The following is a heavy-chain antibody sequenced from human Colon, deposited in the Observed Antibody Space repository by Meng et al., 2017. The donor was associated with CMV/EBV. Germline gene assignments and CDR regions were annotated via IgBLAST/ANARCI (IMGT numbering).Heavy chain of an antibody. CDR3: VRDDVEIQTNPSFDL. V-gene: IGHV3-21*01. Sequence: GGSLRLSCAASGFTFRSYAMSWVRQAPGKGLEWVASISGNTHYIYYTDSVKGRFTLSRDNAQDSLSLQMDSLRAEDTAIYYCVRDDVEIQTNPSFDLWGLGTLVTVSS. CDR1: GFTFRSYA. D-gene: IGHD1/OR15-1a*01. J-gene: IGHJ4*02. CDR2: ISGNTHYI.